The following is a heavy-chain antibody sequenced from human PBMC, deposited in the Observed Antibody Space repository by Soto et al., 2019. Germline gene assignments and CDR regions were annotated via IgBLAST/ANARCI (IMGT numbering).Heavy chain of an antibody. D-gene: IGHD5-18*01. J-gene: IGHJ6*02. V-gene: IGHV3-53*01. CDR2: IYSGGST. Sequence: GGSLRLSCAASGFTVSSNYMSWVRHAPGKGLEWVSVIYSGGSTYYADSVKGRFTISRDNSKNTLYLQMNSLRAEDTAVYYCARDKRRGSYGSRGMDVWGQGTTVTVSS. CDR3: ARDKRRGSYGSRGMDV. CDR1: GFTVSSNY.